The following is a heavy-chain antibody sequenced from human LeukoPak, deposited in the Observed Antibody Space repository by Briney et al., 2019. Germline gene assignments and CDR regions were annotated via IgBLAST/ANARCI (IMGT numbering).Heavy chain of an antibody. CDR1: GGSISSGSYY. CDR2: IYTSGST. Sequence: SETLSLTCTVSGGSISSGSYYWSWIRQPAGKGLEWIGRIYTSGSTYYNPSLKSRVTISVDTSKNQFSLKLSSVTAADTAVYYCARVSSHFTRDGYLYYFDYWGQGTLVTVSS. J-gene: IGHJ4*02. CDR3: ARVSSHFTRDGYLYYFDY. V-gene: IGHV4-61*02. D-gene: IGHD5-24*01.